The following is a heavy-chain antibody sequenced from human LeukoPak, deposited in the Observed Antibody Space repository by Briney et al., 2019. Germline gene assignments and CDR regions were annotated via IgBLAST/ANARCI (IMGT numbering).Heavy chain of an antibody. V-gene: IGHV3-30*04. CDR2: ISYDGGNK. Sequence: HSGGSLRLSCAASGFTFSSYAMHWVRQAPGKGLEWVAVISYDGGNKYYADSVKGRFTISRDNSKNTLYLQMNSLRAEDTAVYYCAKVGLPVTTILDYFDYWGQGTLVTVSS. CDR1: GFTFSSYA. J-gene: IGHJ4*02. CDR3: AKVGLPVTTILDYFDY. D-gene: IGHD4-11*01.